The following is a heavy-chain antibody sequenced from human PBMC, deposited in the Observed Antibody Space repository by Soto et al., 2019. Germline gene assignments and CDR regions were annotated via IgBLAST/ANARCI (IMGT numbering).Heavy chain of an antibody. D-gene: IGHD1-26*01. CDR1: GFTFSSYG. J-gene: IGHJ4*02. CDR3: ARDGVGSRDY. Sequence: GGSLRLSCAASGFTFSSYGMNWVRQAPGKGLEWVSSISSSSSYIYYADSVKGRFTISRDNAKNSLYPQMNSLRAEDTAVYYCARDGVGSRDYWGQGTLVTVSS. V-gene: IGHV3-21*01. CDR2: ISSSSSYI.